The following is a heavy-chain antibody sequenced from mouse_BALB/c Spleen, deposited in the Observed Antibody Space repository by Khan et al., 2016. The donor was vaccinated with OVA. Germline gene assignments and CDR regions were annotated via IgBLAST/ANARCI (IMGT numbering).Heavy chain of an antibody. D-gene: IGHD1-1*01. Sequence: QVQLKQSGAELAKPGASVKMSCKTSGYTFINYWMNWVKQRPGQGLEWIGYINPSTGYTEDNQKFKDKATLTADKSSSTAYMQLSSLTSEDSAVYYWARRGLRWDFDYWGQGTTLTVSS. J-gene: IGHJ2*01. CDR2: INPSTGYT. V-gene: IGHV1-7*01. CDR3: ARRGLRWDFDY. CDR1: GYTFINYW.